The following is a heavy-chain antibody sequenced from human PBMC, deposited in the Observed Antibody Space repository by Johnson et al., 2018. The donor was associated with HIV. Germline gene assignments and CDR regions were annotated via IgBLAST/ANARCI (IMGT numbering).Heavy chain of an antibody. CDR2: IKSKTDGGTP. CDR1: GFTFSNAW. D-gene: IGHD6-6*01. CDR3: ATDEYTNSLGV. J-gene: IGHJ3*01. Sequence: VQLVESGGGVVKPGGSLRLSCAASGFTFSNAWMSWVRQAPGKGLEWVGRIKSKTDGGTPDYAAPVKGRFTISRDDSKNTLYLQMNSLRAEDTAVYYCATDEYTNSLGVWGQGTMVTVSS. V-gene: IGHV3-15*01.